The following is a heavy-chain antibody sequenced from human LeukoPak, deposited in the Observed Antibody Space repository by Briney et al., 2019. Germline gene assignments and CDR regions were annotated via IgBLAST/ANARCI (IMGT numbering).Heavy chain of an antibody. J-gene: IGHJ4*02. D-gene: IGHD3/OR15-3a*01. Sequence: PGGSLRLSCAASEFAFSLYAMNWVRQAPGKGLEWLSYIKSDRTTIYYANSLKGRFTITRDNARNSLYLQMNSLRDEDTAVYYCARDRDWAFDYWGPGTLVTVSS. CDR2: IKSDRTTI. V-gene: IGHV3-48*02. CDR1: EFAFSLYA. CDR3: ARDRDWAFDY.